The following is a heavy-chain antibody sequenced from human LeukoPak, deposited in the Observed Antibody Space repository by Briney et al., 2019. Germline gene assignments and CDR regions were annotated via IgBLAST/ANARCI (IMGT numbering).Heavy chain of an antibody. CDR2: ISTKNGNT. D-gene: IGHD4-17*01. J-gene: IGHJ2*01. CDR1: GYSFTSYG. Sequence: GASVKVSCKASGYSFTSYGITWVRQAPGQGLGWMGWISTKNGNTNYAQKLQGRVTMTTDTSTSTAYMELRSLRSDDTAVYYCARFLTVTNSWYFDLWGRGTLVTVSS. CDR3: ARFLTVTNSWYFDL. V-gene: IGHV1-18*04.